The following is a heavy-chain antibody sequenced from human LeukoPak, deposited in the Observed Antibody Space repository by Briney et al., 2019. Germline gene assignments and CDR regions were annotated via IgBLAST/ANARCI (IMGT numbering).Heavy chain of an antibody. J-gene: IGHJ4*02. CDR3: TRGRITIVRGVDYFDY. CDR1: GGSFSDYY. V-gene: IGHV4-34*01. D-gene: IGHD3-10*01. CDR2: INHSGNT. Sequence: PSETLSLTCAVYGGSFSDYYWSWIRQPPGKGLEWIGEINHSGNTNYNPSLKSRVTISIDTSKNQFSLKLSSVTAADTAVYYCTRGRITIVRGVDYFDYWGQGTLVTVSS.